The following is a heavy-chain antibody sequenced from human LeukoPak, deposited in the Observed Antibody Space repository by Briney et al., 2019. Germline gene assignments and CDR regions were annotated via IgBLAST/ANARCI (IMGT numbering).Heavy chain of an antibody. CDR3: ARADRLHGGPYLIGP. CDR1: GYSFTDYY. V-gene: IGHV1-2*02. Sequence: GASVKVSCKTSGYSFTDYYMHWVRQAPGQGLEWMGWINPNSGGTSSAQRFQGRVTMTRDTSITTVYMEVSWLTSDDTAIYYCARADRLHGGPYLIGPWDQGTLVTVSS. J-gene: IGHJ5*02. CDR2: INPNSGGT. D-gene: IGHD2-21*01.